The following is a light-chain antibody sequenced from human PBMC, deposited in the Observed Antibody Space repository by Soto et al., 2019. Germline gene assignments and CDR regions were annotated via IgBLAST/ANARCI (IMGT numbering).Light chain of an antibody. V-gene: IGKV3-15*01. CDR3: QQYNNWPLT. Sequence: EIVMTKSPAILSVSPGERATLSCRASQSVSSDLAWYQQKPGQAPRLLIYGASTRATGIPARFSGSGSGTEFTLTISSLQSEDFAVYYCQQYNNWPLTFGQGTKVEIK. CDR2: GAS. CDR1: QSVSSD. J-gene: IGKJ1*01.